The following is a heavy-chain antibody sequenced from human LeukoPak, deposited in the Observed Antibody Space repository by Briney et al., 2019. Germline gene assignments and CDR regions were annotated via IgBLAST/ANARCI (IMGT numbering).Heavy chain of an antibody. CDR1: GFTFSSYW. V-gene: IGHV3-7*03. J-gene: IGHJ4*02. Sequence: GGSLRLSCAASGFTFSSYWMNWARQAPGKGLEWVASINHNGNVNYYVDSVKGRFTISRDNAKNSLYLQMSNLRAEDTAVYFCARVLYDSSGYERIDYWGQGTLVTVSS. D-gene: IGHD3-22*01. CDR2: INHNGNVN. CDR3: ARVLYDSSGYERIDY.